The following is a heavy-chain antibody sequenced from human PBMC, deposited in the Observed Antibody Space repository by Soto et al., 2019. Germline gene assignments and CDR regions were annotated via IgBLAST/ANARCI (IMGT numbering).Heavy chain of an antibody. V-gene: IGHV1-8*01. CDR2: MNPNSGNT. D-gene: IGHD4-17*01. CDR1: GYTFTSYD. J-gene: IGHJ1*01. CDR3: TRQNDYGDYVSYFQH. Sequence: QVQLVQSGAEVKKPGASVKVSCKASGYTFTSYDINWVRRATGQGLEWMGWMNPNSGNTGYAQKFQGRVTMTKNTSISTAYMELSSLRSEDTAVYYCTRQNDYGDYVSYFQHWGQGALVSVSS.